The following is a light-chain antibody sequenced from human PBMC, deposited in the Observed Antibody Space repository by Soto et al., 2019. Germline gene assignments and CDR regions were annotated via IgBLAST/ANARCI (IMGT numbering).Light chain of an antibody. Sequence: IQMTQSPSSLSASVGYRLSIACRASQVITNDLGWYQQKPGKAPKRLIYAASTLQSGVPSRFSGSGSGTEFTLTISSLQPEDVATYYCLQLNTYPWTFGQGTKVDIK. J-gene: IGKJ1*01. V-gene: IGKV1-17*01. CDR3: LQLNTYPWT. CDR1: QVITND. CDR2: AAS.